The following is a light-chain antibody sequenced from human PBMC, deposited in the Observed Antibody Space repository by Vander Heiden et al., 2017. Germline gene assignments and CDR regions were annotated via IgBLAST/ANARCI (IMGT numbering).Light chain of an antibody. CDR1: RGQRSYA. CDR2: LNSDGSH. CDR3: QTWGTGTQGVV. Sequence: QLVLTQSPSASASLGALVMLTCTLSRGQRSYAIAWHQQQPEKGPRYLMKLNSDGSHSKGDGIPDRFSGSSSGAERYLTISSLQSEDEADYYCQTWGTGTQGVVFGGGTKLTVL. J-gene: IGLJ2*01. V-gene: IGLV4-69*02.